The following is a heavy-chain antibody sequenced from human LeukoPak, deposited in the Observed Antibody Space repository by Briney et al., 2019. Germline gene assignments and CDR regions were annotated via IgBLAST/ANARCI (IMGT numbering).Heavy chain of an antibody. V-gene: IGHV3-66*02. CDR2: IYSGGST. CDR3: ARGDDILTGYWGYNDY. CDR1: GFTVSSNY. D-gene: IGHD3-9*01. Sequence: GGSLRLSCAASGFTVSSNYMSWVRQAPGKGLEWVSVIYSGGSTYYADSVKGRFTISRDNSKNTLYLQMNSLRAEDTAVYYCARGDDILTGYWGYNDYWGQGTLVTVSS. J-gene: IGHJ4*02.